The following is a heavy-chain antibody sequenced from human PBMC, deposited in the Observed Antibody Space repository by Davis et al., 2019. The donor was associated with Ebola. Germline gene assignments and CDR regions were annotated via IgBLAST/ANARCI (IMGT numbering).Heavy chain of an antibody. CDR3: TVTTVTKEDY. Sequence: GGSLRLSCAASGFTFSGSAMHWVRQASGKGLEWVGRIRRKANSYATAYAASVKGRFTISRDDSKNTAYLQMNSLKTEDTAVYYCTVTTVTKEDYWGQGTLVTVSS. J-gene: IGHJ4*02. D-gene: IGHD4-17*01. CDR1: GFTFSGSA. V-gene: IGHV3-73*01. CDR2: IRRKANSYAT.